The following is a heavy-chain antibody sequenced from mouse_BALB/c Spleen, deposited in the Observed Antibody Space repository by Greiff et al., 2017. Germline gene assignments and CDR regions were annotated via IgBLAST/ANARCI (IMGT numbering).Heavy chain of an antibody. D-gene: IGHD2-1*01. CDR2: ISSGGST. Sequence: VQLKESGGGLVKPGGSLKLSCAASGFTFSSYAMSWVRQTPEKRLEWVASISSGGSTYYPDSVKGRFTISRDNARNILYLQMSSLRSEDTAMYYCARGGGKRAMDYWGQGTSVTVSS. CDR1: GFTFSSYA. CDR3: ARGGGKRAMDY. J-gene: IGHJ4*01. V-gene: IGHV5-6-5*01.